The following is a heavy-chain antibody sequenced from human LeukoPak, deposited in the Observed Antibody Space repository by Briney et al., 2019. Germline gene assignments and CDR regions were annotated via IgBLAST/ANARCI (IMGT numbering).Heavy chain of an antibody. CDR1: GFTFSSYW. CDR2: IKQDGSEK. D-gene: IGHD3-3*01. CDR3: ARDSDYDFWSGPKHYMDV. Sequence: GGSLRLSCAASGFTFSSYWMSWVRQAPGKGLEWVANIKQDGSEKYYVDSVKGRFTISRDNAKNSLYLQMNSLRAEDTAVYYCARDSDYDFWSGPKHYMDVWGKGTTVTVSS. J-gene: IGHJ6*03. V-gene: IGHV3-7*01.